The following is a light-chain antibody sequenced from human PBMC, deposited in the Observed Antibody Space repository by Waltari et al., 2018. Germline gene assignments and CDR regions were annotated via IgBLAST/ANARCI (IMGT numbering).Light chain of an antibody. V-gene: IGLV2-14*03. CDR2: AVT. Sequence: QSALTQPASVSGSPGQSITISCTGTSSDVGGYNYVSWYQQHPGKAPKLMIYAVTNRPSGVSNRVSGSKSGNTASRTISGLQAEDEADYYCSSYTSSNTLGFGTGTKVTVL. CDR3: SSYTSSNTLG. J-gene: IGLJ1*01. CDR1: SSDVGGYNY.